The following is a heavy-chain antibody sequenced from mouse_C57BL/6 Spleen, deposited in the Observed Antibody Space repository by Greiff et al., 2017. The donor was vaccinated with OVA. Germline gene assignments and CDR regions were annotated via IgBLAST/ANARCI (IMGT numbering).Heavy chain of an antibody. V-gene: IGHV2-9*01. CDR2: IWGGGST. CDR3: TKISYGFDNYAMDY. J-gene: IGHJ4*01. D-gene: IGHD2-2*01. Sequence: VKLVESGPGLVAPSQSLSITCTVSGFSLTSYGVDWVRQPPGKGLEWLGVIWGGGSTHYNSALMSRLSISKDNSKNQVFRKMNSQHADGTSMYCSTKISYGFDNYAMDYWGQGTSVTVSS. CDR1: GFSLTSYG.